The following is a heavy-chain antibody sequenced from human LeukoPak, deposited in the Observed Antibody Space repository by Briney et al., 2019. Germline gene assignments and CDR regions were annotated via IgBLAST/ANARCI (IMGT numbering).Heavy chain of an antibody. CDR1: GYTFTSYG. J-gene: IGHJ4*01. V-gene: IGHV1-2*06. Sequence: ASVKVSCKASGYTFTSYGISWVRQAPGQGPEWMGRINPNSGDTNFAQKFQGRVTMTRDTSISTAYMDLSGLRPDDTAVYYCAREGSGYTYGRGSYFDYWGHGILVTVSS. D-gene: IGHD5-18*01. CDR2: INPNSGDT. CDR3: AREGSGYTYGRGSYFDY.